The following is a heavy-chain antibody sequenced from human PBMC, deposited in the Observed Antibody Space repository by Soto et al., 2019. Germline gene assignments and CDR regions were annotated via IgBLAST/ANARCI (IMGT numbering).Heavy chain of an antibody. CDR1: ADSLSHNKW. J-gene: IGHJ5*01. CDR2: MHHSGSA. D-gene: IGHD1-1*01. CDR3: TRHHNMTLRSNHLDS. V-gene: IGHV4-4*01. Sequence: LPSPGSADSLSHNKWWSWLRQPQGKGPEWIGEMHHSGSAHYNAPLKSRAIMSVDKSRNQFFLQLTSVTAADTALYFCTRHHNMTLRSNHLDSCGPGTLV.